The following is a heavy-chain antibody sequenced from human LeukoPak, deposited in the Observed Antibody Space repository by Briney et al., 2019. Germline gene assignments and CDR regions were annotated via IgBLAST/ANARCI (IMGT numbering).Heavy chain of an antibody. CDR1: GGSISSSSYY. CDR2: NYYSGSA. V-gene: IGHV4-39*01. Sequence: KTSETLSLTGTVSGGSISSSSYYWRWIRQPPGKGLGWIGCNYYSGSAYYIPSLMSRVTISVDRSENQFSLKLTSVTAAATAVYYCARIRYSENIDYWGQGTLVSASP. J-gene: IGHJ4*02. CDR3: ARIRYSENIDY. D-gene: IGHD1-1*01.